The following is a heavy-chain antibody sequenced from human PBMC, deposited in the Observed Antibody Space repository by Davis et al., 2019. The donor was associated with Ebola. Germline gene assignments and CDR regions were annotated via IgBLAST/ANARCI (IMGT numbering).Heavy chain of an antibody. CDR2: INAGTGNT. V-gene: IGHV1-3*01. J-gene: IGHJ5*02. CDR1: GYTFTSYA. D-gene: IGHD2-8*02. CDR3: ARGRIVLVVYAMTLRWFDP. Sequence: ASVKVSCKASGYTFTSYAMHWVRQAPGQRLEWMGWINAGTGNTKYSQKFQGRVTITRDTSASTAYMELSSLISEDTAVYYCARGRIVLVVYAMTLRWFDPWGQGTLATVSS.